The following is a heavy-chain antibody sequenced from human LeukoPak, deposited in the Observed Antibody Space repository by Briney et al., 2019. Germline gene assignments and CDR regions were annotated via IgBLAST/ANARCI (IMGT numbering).Heavy chain of an antibody. J-gene: IGHJ4*02. CDR1: GYSISSGYF. Sequence: SETLSLTCAVSGYSISSGYFWAWIRQPPGKGLEWIGSIYHSGTYYNPSLKSRVTMSMDTSQNQFSLRLRFVTAADTAVYYCARLSRGYSGYDPYRADYWGQGTLVTVSS. D-gene: IGHD5-12*01. CDR3: ARLSRGYSGYDPYRADY. CDR2: IYHSGT. V-gene: IGHV4-38-2*01.